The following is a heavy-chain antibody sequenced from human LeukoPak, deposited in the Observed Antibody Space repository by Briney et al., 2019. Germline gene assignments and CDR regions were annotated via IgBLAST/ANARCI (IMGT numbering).Heavy chain of an antibody. CDR2: FDRKNGDT. D-gene: IGHD2-2*01. CDR1: GFTLADLS. Sequence: GASVKVSCKVSGFTLADLSMHWVRQAPGKGLEWVGGFDRKNGDTIYAQRFRGRVTLTEDTSTGAAYMDLSSLSADDTAVYCCATGVYCATTTCPGYQHYYYFMDVWGKGTTVTVSS. J-gene: IGHJ6*03. CDR3: ATGVYCATTTCPGYQHYYYFMDV. V-gene: IGHV1-24*01.